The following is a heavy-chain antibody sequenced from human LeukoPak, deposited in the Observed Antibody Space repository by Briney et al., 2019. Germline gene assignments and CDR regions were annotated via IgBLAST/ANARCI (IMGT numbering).Heavy chain of an antibody. CDR1: GYTFSTYG. CDR2: ISNYYGNT. Sequence: GASGKVSCKASGYTFSTYGVTWVRQAPGQGLEWMGYISNYYGNTKYAQKVQGRVTMTTDTSTSTAYMELTSLTSDDTAVYYCARGGEYCSRGSCYFDYWGQGTLVTVSS. V-gene: IGHV1-18*01. J-gene: IGHJ4*02. D-gene: IGHD2-15*01. CDR3: ARGGEYCSRGSCYFDY.